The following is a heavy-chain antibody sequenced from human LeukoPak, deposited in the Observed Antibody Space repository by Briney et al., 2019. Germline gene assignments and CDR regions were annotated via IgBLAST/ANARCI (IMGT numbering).Heavy chain of an antibody. J-gene: IGHJ6*03. V-gene: IGHV3-73*01. CDR1: GFTFSGSA. CDR2: IRSKANSYAT. Sequence: GGSLRLSCAASGFTFSGSAMHWVRQASGKGLEWVGRIRSKANSYATAYAASVKGRFTISRDDSKNTAYLQMNSLKTEDTAVYYCTKEPGITMVRGVIISRDYYYYMDVWGKGTTVTVSS. CDR3: TKEPGITMVRGVIISRDYYYYMDV. D-gene: IGHD3-10*01.